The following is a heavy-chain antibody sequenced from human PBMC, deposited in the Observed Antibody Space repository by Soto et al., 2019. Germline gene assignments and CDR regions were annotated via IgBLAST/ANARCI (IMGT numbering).Heavy chain of an antibody. CDR3: ARDGGSGWSPIDY. D-gene: IGHD6-19*01. CDR2: CHPSGGTT. CDR1: GYTFTRYY. J-gene: IGHJ4*02. Sequence: QVQLVQSGTEVKEPGASVKVSCKASGYTFTRYYIHWVRQAPGQGLEWMGICHPSGGTTNYAQKFQGRVTMTGDTATSTVYMELSSLRSDDTALYYCARDGGSGWSPIDYWGQGTLVTVSS. V-gene: IGHV1-46*01.